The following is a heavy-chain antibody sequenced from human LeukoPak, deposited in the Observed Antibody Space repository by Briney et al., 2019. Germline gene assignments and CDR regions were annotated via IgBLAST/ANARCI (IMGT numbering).Heavy chain of an antibody. V-gene: IGHV4-4*07. CDR1: GGSISGYY. CDR2: IYTSGST. Sequence: SETLSLTCTVSGGSISGYYWNWTRQPAGKGLEWIGRIYTSGSTNYNPSLKSRVTMSVDTSKNQFSLKLSSVTAADTAVYYCARKSHDSSGFDFWGQGTLVTVSS. D-gene: IGHD3-22*01. J-gene: IGHJ4*02. CDR3: ARKSHDSSGFDF.